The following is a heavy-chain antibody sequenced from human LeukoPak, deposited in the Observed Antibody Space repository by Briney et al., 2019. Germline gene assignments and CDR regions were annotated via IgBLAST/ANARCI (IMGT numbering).Heavy chain of an antibody. Sequence: QSGGSLRLSCAASGFTVRNNYMSSVRQAPGKGLEWVSVIYSGDNTYYVESVKGRFTISRDNSKNTLFLQMTRLRAEDTAVYYCAGRRVLDASFDYWGQGTLVSLSS. CDR3: AGRRVLDASFDY. V-gene: IGHV3-66*02. CDR2: IYSGDNT. D-gene: IGHD3-16*01. J-gene: IGHJ4*02. CDR1: GFTVRNNY.